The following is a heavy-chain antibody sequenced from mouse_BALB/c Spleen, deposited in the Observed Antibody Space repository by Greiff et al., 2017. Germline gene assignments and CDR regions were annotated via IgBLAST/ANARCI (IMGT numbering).Heavy chain of an antibody. Sequence: MLVESRGGLVTPGGSPLISCAASCFNFITYSMFWVRQTPEQRLEWVASISSGGSTYYPDSVKGRFTISRDNARNILYLQMSSLRFEDKAMYYCVRDRFAYWGQGTLVTVSA. CDR3: VRDRFAY. J-gene: IGHJ3*01. CDR1: CFNFITYS. CDR2: ISSGGST. V-gene: IGHV5-6-5*01.